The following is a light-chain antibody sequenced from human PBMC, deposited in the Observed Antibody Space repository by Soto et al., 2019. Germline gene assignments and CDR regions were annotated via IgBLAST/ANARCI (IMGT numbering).Light chain of an antibody. Sequence: QSVLTQPASVSGSPGQSNTISCTGTSSEVGGYNYVSWYQQHPGKAPKFMIYDVSNRPSGVSNRFSGSKSGNTASLTISGLQAEDEADYYCSSYTTSNTRQIVFGTGTKVTVL. CDR2: DVS. CDR3: SSYTTSNTRQIV. CDR1: SSEVGGYNY. J-gene: IGLJ1*01. V-gene: IGLV2-14*01.